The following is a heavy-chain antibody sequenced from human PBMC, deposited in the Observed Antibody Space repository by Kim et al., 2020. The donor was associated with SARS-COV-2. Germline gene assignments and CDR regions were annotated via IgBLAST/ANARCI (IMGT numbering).Heavy chain of an antibody. CDR1: GYSISSGYY. Sequence: SETLSLTCTVSGYSISSGYYWGWIRQPPGKGLEWIGSIYHSGSTYYNPSLKSRVTISVDTSKNQFSLKLSSVTAADTAVYYCASQGGAGWFDPWGQGTLVTVSS. V-gene: IGHV4-38-2*02. CDR2: IYHSGST. CDR3: ASQGGAGWFDP. D-gene: IGHD3-16*01. J-gene: IGHJ5*02.